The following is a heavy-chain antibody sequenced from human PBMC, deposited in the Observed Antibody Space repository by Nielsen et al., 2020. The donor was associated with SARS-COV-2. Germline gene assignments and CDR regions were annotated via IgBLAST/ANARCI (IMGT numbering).Heavy chain of an antibody. CDR1: GFTFNDYG. J-gene: IGHJ4*02. CDR3: ARDRGWKLGIADY. D-gene: IGHD3-10*01. CDR2: IWHDGTKK. Sequence: GESLKISCAASGFTFNDYGMHWVRQAPGKGLELVAVIWHDGTKKNYASSLEGRFTISRDNSKNTVALQMDSLRAEDTAVYYCARDRGWKLGIADYWGQGTLVTVSS. V-gene: IGHV3-33*01.